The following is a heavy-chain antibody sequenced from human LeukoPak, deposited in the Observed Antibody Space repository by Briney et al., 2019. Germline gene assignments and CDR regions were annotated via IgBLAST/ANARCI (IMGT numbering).Heavy chain of an antibody. CDR3: AKKPVTIKYPFDT. CDR2: LSARGYYT. V-gene: IGHV3-23*01. D-gene: IGHD5-24*01. CDR1: GLTFSNYD. J-gene: IGHJ4*02. Sequence: PGGSLRLSCAGFGLTFSNYDMGWLRQAPGKGLEGGAALSARGYYTEYADSVKGRFTISRDTSQNTLILEMNSLRAEDTALYYCAKKPVTIKYPFDTWGQGTLVTVSS.